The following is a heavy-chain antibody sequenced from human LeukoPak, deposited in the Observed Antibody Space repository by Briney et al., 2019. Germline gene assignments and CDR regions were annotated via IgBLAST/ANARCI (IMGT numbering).Heavy chain of an antibody. J-gene: IGHJ3*02. V-gene: IGHV3-21*01. Sequence: GGSLRPSCAASGFTFSNYSMSWVRQAPGKGLEWVSSISCNNTYIYYADSVKGRFTISRDNAKNSLYLQMNSLRAEDTAVYYCARVDYYASGNFAFDIWGQGTMVTVSS. CDR3: ARVDYYASGNFAFDI. CDR1: GFTFSNYS. CDR2: ISCNNTYI. D-gene: IGHD3-10*01.